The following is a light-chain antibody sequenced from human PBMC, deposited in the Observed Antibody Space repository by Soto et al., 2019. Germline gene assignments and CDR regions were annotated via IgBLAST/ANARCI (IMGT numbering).Light chain of an antibody. J-gene: IGKJ5*01. CDR2: AAS. V-gene: IGKV1-9*01. CDR1: QGISSY. CDR3: QQLNSYPPAT. Sequence: DIQLTQSPSFLSASAGDRVTITCRAGQGISSYLAWYQQKPGKAPKLLIYAASTLQSGVPSRFSGSGSGTEFTLTISSLQPEDFATYYCQQLNSYPPATFGQGTRLEIK.